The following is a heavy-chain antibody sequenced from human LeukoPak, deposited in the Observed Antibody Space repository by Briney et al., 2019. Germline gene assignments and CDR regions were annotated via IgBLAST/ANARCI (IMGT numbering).Heavy chain of an antibody. CDR1: GFTFSSYS. Sequence: PGGSLRLSCGASGFTFSSYSMNWVRQAPGKGREWVSSISSSSSYIYYADAVKGRFTICRDKAQNSLYLQVNSAKAEDTAVYYCARAYFYGSGSTSPDYWGQGTLVTVSS. J-gene: IGHJ4*02. V-gene: IGHV3-21*01. CDR2: ISSSSSYI. CDR3: ARAYFYGSGSTSPDY. D-gene: IGHD3-10*01.